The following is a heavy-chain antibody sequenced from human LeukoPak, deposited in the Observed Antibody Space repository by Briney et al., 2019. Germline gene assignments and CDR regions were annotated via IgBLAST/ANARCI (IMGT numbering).Heavy chain of an antibody. Sequence: GGSLRLSCAASGFTFSNYEMDWVRQAPGKGLEWVSYISSSGSTIYYADSVKGRFTISRDNAKNSLYLQMNSLRAEDTAVYYCARARSITIFGGWFDPWGQGTLVTVSS. D-gene: IGHD3-3*01. J-gene: IGHJ5*02. CDR2: ISSSGSTI. CDR3: ARARSITIFGGWFDP. V-gene: IGHV3-48*03. CDR1: GFTFSNYE.